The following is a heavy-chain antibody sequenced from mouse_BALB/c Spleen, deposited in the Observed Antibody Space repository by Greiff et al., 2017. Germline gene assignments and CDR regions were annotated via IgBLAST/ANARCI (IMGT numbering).Heavy chain of an antibody. CDR3: AREGGFDY. Sequence: EVKLVESGGDLVKPGGSLKLSCAASGFTFSSYGMSWVRQTPDKRLEWVATISSGGSYTYYPDSVKGRFTISRDNAKNTLYLQMSSLKSEDTAMYYCAREGGFDYWGQGTTLTVSS. CDR1: GFTFSSYG. V-gene: IGHV5-6*01. CDR2: ISSGGSYT. J-gene: IGHJ2*01.